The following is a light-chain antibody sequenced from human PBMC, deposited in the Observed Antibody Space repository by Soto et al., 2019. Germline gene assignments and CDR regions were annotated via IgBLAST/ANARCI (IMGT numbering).Light chain of an antibody. CDR2: AAS. CDR3: LQAKRVQLS. CDR1: QGISTN. V-gene: IGKV1-12*01. J-gene: IGKJ5*01. Sequence: DIQMTQSPSSVSASVGDRVTITCRASQGISTNLAWYQQKPGKAPKLLIYAASSLQSGVPPRFSGSGSGTDFTLTISSLQPEDFEIYYCLQAKRVQLSFGKGTRLEI.